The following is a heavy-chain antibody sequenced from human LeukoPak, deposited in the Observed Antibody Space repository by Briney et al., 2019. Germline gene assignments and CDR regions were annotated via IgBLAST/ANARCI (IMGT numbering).Heavy chain of an antibody. D-gene: IGHD5-12*01. J-gene: IGHJ4*02. Sequence: GGSLRLSCAASGFTFSSYGMHWVRQAPGKGLEWGAVIWYDGSNKYYAGSVKGRFTISRDNSKNTLYLQMNSLRAEDTAVYYCAKDQVEGWLPYFDYWGQGTLVTVSS. CDR1: GFTFSSYG. CDR3: AKDQVEGWLPYFDY. CDR2: IWYDGSNK. V-gene: IGHV3-33*06.